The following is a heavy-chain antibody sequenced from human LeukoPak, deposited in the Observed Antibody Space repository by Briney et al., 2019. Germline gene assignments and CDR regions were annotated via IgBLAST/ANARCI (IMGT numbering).Heavy chain of an antibody. D-gene: IGHD5-24*01. CDR1: GGSISSYY. V-gene: IGHV4-59*01. J-gene: IGHJ4*02. CDR3: ASFSEMATIEYLDY. CDR2: IYYSGST. Sequence: SETLSLTCTVSGGSISSYYWNWIRQPPGKGLEWIGYIYYSGSTNYNPSLKSRVTMSVDTSKNQFSLKLSSVTAADTAVYYCASFSEMATIEYLDYWGRGTLVTVSS.